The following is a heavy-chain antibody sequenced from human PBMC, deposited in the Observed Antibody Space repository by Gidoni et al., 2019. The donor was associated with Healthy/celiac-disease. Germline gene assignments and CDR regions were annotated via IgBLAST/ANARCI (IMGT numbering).Heavy chain of an antibody. CDR1: GYTFTSYG. Sequence: QVQLVQSGAEVKKPGASVKVSCKASGYTFTSYGISWVRQAPGQGLEWMVWISAYNGNTNYAQKLQGRVTRTTDTSTSTAYMGLRSLRSDDTAVYYCARAQYGDYGGNWFDPWGQGTLVTVSS. CDR2: ISAYNGNT. D-gene: IGHD4-17*01. CDR3: ARAQYGDYGGNWFDP. J-gene: IGHJ5*02. V-gene: IGHV1-18*01.